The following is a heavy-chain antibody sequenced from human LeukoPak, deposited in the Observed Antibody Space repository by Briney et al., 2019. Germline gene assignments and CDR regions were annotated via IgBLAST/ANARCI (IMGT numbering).Heavy chain of an antibody. J-gene: IGHJ6*03. CDR1: SYSIASSIYY. D-gene: IGHD3-16*01. V-gene: IGHV4-39*01. CDR2: IYSTGDT. CDR3: ARHGGSPPYYYYYIDV. Sequence: PSETLSLTCTVSSYSIASSIYYWGWIRQTPVTGLEGIGSIYSTGDTSYNPSLKSRVTMSVDTSKNQFSLKLASVTAADTAVYFCARHGGSPPYYYYYIDVWGKGTTVTVSS.